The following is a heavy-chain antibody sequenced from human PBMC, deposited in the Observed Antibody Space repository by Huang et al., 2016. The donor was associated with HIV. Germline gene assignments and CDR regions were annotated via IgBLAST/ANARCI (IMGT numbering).Heavy chain of an antibody. V-gene: IGHV4-39*01. Sequence: QLQLQESGPGLVRPSETLSLTCIVSGGDIRRRNYSWGWMRQSPGKGLGWTGYVYYSGSLPYHPSPHGRVTISVDSYRTQFSLRLASVTAADTALYFCNVIVVEAPSAFDPPPRQGGSQYFYYYMDVWGKGKAVTVSS. CDR3: NVIVVEAPSAFDPPPRQGGSQYFYYYMDV. J-gene: IGHJ6*03. D-gene: IGHD2-2*01. CDR1: GGDIRRRNYS. CDR2: VYYSGSL.